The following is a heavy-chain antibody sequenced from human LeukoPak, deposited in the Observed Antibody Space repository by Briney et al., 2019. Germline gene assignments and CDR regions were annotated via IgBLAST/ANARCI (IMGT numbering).Heavy chain of an antibody. CDR2: ISAYNGNT. D-gene: IGHD1-26*01. Sequence: ASVKVSCKASGYTFTSYGISWVRQAPGQGLEGMGWISAYNGNTNYAQKLQGRVTMTTDTSTSTAYMELRSLRSDDTAVYYCAREGWELLRNDAFDIWGQGTMVTVSS. CDR3: AREGWELLRNDAFDI. J-gene: IGHJ3*02. V-gene: IGHV1-18*01. CDR1: GYTFTSYG.